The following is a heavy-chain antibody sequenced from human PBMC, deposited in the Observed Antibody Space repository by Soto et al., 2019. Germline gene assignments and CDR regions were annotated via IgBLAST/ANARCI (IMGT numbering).Heavy chain of an antibody. CDR2: ISANGAGT. J-gene: IGHJ4*02. D-gene: IGHD2-8*01. CDR1: EFTFSNYA. CDR3: ARIAATNGLDY. Sequence: LRLSCTPSEFTFSNYAMSWVRQAPGKGLEWVSSISANGAGTYHADSVKGRFSTSRDNSQNTLYLQMNSLRAEDTAVYYCARIAATNGLDYWGQGTLVTVSS. V-gene: IGHV3-23*01.